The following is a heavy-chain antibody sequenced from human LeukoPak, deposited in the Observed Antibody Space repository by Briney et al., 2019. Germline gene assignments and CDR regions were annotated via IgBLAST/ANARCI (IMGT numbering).Heavy chain of an antibody. V-gene: IGHV4-59*01. D-gene: IGHD4-17*01. CDR1: GGSISSYY. CDR2: SHYSGST. CDR3: ARGTMTTVTYYFDY. J-gene: IGHJ4*02. Sequence: SETLSLTCTVSGGSISSYYWSWIRQPPGKGLEWIAYSHYSGSTKYNPSLKSRVSVSVDTSKNQLSLKLSSVTAADTAVYYCARGTMTTVTYYFDYWGQGTLVTVSS.